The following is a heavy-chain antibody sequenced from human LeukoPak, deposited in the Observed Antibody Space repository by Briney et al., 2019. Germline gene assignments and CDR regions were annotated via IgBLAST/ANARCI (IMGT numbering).Heavy chain of an antibody. CDR3: ARADKGGYYDSSGYDY. Sequence: GGSLRLSCAASGFTFSSYSMNWVRQAPGKGLEWVSYISSSSSRIYYADSVRGRFTISRDNAKSSLYLQMNSLRAEDTAVYYCARADKGGYYDSSGYDYWGQRTLVTVSS. D-gene: IGHD3-22*01. V-gene: IGHV3-48*01. CDR1: GFTFSSYS. J-gene: IGHJ4*02. CDR2: ISSSSSRI.